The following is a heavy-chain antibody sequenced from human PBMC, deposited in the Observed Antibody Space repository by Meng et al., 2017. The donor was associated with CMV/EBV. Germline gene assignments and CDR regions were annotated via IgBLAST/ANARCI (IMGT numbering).Heavy chain of an antibody. D-gene: IGHD1-26*01. CDR1: GYTFTGYY. CDR2: INPNSGGT. V-gene: IGHV1-2*02. Sequence: ASVKVSCKASGYTFTGYYMHWVRQAPGQGLEWMGWINPNSGGTNYAQKFQGRVTMTRDTSISTAYMELSRLRSDDTAVYYCARPYVSQWVYYYYGMDVWGQGTTVTVSS. J-gene: IGHJ6*02. CDR3: ARPYVSQWVYYYYGMDV.